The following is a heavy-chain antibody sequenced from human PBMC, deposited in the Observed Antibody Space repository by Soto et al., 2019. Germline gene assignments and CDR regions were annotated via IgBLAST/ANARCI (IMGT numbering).Heavy chain of an antibody. CDR3: ARGNCSSPNCYSFSGYYGMDV. CDR2: IYTSGSN. CDR1: GGSISSYY. V-gene: IGHV4-4*07. J-gene: IGHJ6*02. Sequence: SETLSLTCTVSGGSISSYYWSWIRQPAGKGLEWIGRIYTSGSNNYNPSLKSRVTMSLDTSKNQFSLKLTSVTAADTALYYCARGNCSSPNCYSFSGYYGMDVWGQGTTVTVSS. D-gene: IGHD2-2*01.